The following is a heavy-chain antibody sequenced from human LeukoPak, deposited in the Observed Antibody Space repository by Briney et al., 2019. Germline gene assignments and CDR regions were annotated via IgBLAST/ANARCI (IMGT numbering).Heavy chain of an antibody. CDR2: ISGSGGST. CDR3: AKDKQLVVVRWFDP. D-gene: IGHD6-6*01. J-gene: IGHJ5*02. Sequence: GGSLRLSCAASGFTFSSCAMSWVRQAPGKGLEWVSAISGSGGSTYYADSVKGRFTISRDNSKNTLYLQMNSLRAEDTAVYYCAKDKQLVVVRWFDPWGQGTLVTVSS. V-gene: IGHV3-23*01. CDR1: GFTFSSCA.